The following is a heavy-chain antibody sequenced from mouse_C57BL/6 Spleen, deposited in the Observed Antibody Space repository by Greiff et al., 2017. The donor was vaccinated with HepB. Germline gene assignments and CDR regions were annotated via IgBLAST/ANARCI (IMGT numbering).Heavy chain of an antibody. J-gene: IGHJ4*01. Sequence: VQLQQPGAELVKPGASVKMSCKASGYTFTSYWITWVKQRPGQGLEWIGDIYPGSGSTNYNEKFKSKATLTVDTSSSTAYMQLSSLTSEYSAVYYCARRLGRDAMDYWGQGTSVTVSS. D-gene: IGHD4-1*01. CDR3: ARRLGRDAMDY. V-gene: IGHV1-55*01. CDR1: GYTFTSYW. CDR2: IYPGSGST.